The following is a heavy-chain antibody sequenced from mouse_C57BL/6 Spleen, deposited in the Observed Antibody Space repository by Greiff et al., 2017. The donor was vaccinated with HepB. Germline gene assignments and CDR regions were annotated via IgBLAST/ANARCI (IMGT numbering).Heavy chain of an antibody. V-gene: IGHV1-18*01. D-gene: IGHD2-4*01. J-gene: IGHJ2*01. CDR3: ARSRLLDY. CDR2: INPNNGGT. Sequence: EVKLQQSGPELVKPGASVKIPCKASGYTFTDYNMDWVKQSHGKSLEWIGDINPNNGGTIYNQKFKGKATLTVDKSSSTAYMELRSLTSEDTAVYYCARSRLLDYWGQGTTLTVSS. CDR1: GYTFTDYN.